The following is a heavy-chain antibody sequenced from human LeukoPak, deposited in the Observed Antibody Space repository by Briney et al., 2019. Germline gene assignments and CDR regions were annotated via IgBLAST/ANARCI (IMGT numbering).Heavy chain of an antibody. D-gene: IGHD6-13*01. CDR3: ARGTSSSPNWFDP. J-gene: IGHJ5*02. V-gene: IGHV3-7*04. Sequence: PGGSLRLSCAASGFTFSSSWMSWVRQAPGKGPERVANIKHDGSEKYYVDSVKGRFTISRDNAKNSLYLQMNSLRAEDTAVYSCARGTSSSPNWFDPWGQGTLVTVSS. CDR2: IKHDGSEK. CDR1: GFTFSSSW.